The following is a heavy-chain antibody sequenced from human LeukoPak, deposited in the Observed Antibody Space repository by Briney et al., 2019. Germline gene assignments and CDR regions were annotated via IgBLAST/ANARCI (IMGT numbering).Heavy chain of an antibody. D-gene: IGHD2/OR15-2a*01. CDR3: ARRGNMSSHAFDI. V-gene: IGHV3-74*01. CDR1: GFTFSTYW. J-gene: IGHJ3*02. CDR2: INSDGRST. Sequence: GGSLRLSCAASGFTFSTYWMHWVCQAPGKGLEWVSRINSDGRSTTYADSVKGRFTISRDNAKNSLYLQMNSLRAEDTAVYYCARRGNMSSHAFDIWGQGTVVTVSS.